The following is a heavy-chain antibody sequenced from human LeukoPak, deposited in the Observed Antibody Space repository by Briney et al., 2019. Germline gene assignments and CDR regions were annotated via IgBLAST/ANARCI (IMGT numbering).Heavy chain of an antibody. CDR3: AKDISVVVMVSAACDTFYI. J-gene: IGHJ3*02. CDR1: GFTYSRYD. V-gene: IGHV3-23*01. D-gene: IGHD2-21*01. Sequence: GGSLRLSCAASGFTYSRYDIIWLRQAPRKGLEWVSAISGSGSTTYYADSVKGRFTVSRDNSKNTLYLQMNSLRAEDTALYYRAKDISVVVMVSAACDTFYIGRQGTMVTVSS. CDR2: ISGSGSTT.